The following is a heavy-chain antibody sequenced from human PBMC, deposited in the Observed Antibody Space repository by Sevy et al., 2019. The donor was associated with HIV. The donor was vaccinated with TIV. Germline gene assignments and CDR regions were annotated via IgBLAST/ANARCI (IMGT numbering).Heavy chain of an antibody. D-gene: IGHD5-12*01. J-gene: IGHJ4*02. CDR1: GFIFNSYP. Sequence: GGSLRLSCAASGFIFNSYPISWVRQAPGKGLEWVSSISASGGSIYYADSVKGRFTISRDNSKKTVDLQMNSLRAGDTAVYYCASEDSGYAYWGQGTLVTLSS. CDR2: ISASGGSI. V-gene: IGHV3-23*01. CDR3: ASEDSGYAY.